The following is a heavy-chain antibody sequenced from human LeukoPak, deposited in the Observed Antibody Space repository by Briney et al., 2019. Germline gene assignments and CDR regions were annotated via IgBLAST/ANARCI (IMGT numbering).Heavy chain of an antibody. J-gene: IGHJ5*02. CDR1: GGSFSGYY. CDR3: ARVVGTIFFNWFDP. V-gene: IGHV4-34*01. D-gene: IGHD5-12*01. Sequence: SETLSLTCAVYGGSFSGYYWSWIRQPPGKGLEWIGEINHSGSTNYNPSLKSRVTISVDTSKNQFSLKLSSVTAADTAVYYCARVVGTIFFNWFDPWGQGTLVTVSS. CDR2: INHSGST.